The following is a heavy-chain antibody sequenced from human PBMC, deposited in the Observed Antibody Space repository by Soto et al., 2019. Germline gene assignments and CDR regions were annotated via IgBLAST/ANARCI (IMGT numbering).Heavy chain of an antibody. D-gene: IGHD2-15*01. CDR3: ARRPVVVAAKYNWFDP. J-gene: IGHJ5*02. CDR1: GGSFSGYY. V-gene: IGHV4-34*01. Sequence: SETLSLTCAVYGGSFSGYYWSWIRQPPGKGLEWIGEINHSGSTNYNPSLKSRVNISVDTSKNQFSLKLSSVTAADTAVYYCARRPVVVAAKYNWFDPWGQGTLVTVSS. CDR2: INHSGST.